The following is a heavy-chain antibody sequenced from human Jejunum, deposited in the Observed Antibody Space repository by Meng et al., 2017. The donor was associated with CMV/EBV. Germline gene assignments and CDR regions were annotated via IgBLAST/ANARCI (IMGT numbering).Heavy chain of an antibody. J-gene: IGHJ4*02. D-gene: IGHD3-3*01. CDR2: IYYSGST. CDR1: SSYY. V-gene: IGHV4-39*07. CDR3: ARFRGIQYYDFWSGYPDY. Sequence: SSYYWGWIRQPPGKGLEWIGSIYYSGSTYYNPSLKSRVTISVDTSKNQFSLKLSSVAAADTAVYYCARFRGIQYYDFWSGYPDYWGQGTLVTVSS.